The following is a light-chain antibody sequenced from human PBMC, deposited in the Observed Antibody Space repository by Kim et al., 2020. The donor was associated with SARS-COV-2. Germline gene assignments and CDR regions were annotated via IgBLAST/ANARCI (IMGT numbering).Light chain of an antibody. CDR2: KAS. CDR1: QSINSW. J-gene: IGKJ1*01. Sequence: DIQMTQSPSTLSASVGDRVTITCRASQSINSWLAWYQQKPGKAPKLLIYKASNLESGVPSRFSGSGSGTEFTLTISSLQPDDFATYYCQHYNTYPWTFGQGTKVDIK. V-gene: IGKV1-5*03. CDR3: QHYNTYPWT.